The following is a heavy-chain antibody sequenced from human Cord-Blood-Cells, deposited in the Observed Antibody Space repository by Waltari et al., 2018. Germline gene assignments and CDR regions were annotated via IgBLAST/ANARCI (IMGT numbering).Heavy chain of an antibody. D-gene: IGHD3-9*01. CDR1: GGSIGSSS. J-gene: IGHJ4*02. V-gene: IGHV4-59*01. CDR3: ARGNDILTGYFDY. CDR2: SYYSGST. Sequence: QVQLQESGPGLVKPSETLFLPCPVSGGSIGSSSWTWTRQPPGKGLEWIGNSYYSGSTNYNPSLKSRVTISVDTSKNQFSLKLSSVTAADTAVYYCARGNDILTGYFDYWGQGTLVTVSS.